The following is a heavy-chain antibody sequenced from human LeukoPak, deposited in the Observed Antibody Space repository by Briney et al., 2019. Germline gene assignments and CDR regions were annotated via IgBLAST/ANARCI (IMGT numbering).Heavy chain of an antibody. D-gene: IGHD1-1*01. J-gene: IGHJ5*02. CDR2: INYSGST. Sequence: SETLSLTCTVSGGSISDYYWSWIRQPPGKGLEWIGYINYSGSTNYNPSLKSRVTISGDTSKNQFSLKLSSVTAADTAVYYCARARRWNAAVEGWWFDPWGQGTLVTVSS. V-gene: IGHV4-59*01. CDR3: ARARRWNAAVEGWWFDP. CDR1: GGSISDYY.